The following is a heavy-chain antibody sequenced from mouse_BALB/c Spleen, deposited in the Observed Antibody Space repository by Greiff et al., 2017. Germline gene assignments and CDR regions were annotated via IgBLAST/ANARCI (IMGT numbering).Heavy chain of an antibody. CDR3: ARDPPYYGNYYAMDY. V-gene: IGHV14-3*02. Sequence: VQLQQSGAELVKPGASVKLSCTASGFNIKDTYMHWVKQRPEQGLEWIGRIDPANGNTKYDPKFQGKATITADTSSNTAYLQLSSLTSEDTAVYYCARDPPYYGNYYAMDYWGQGTSVTVSS. D-gene: IGHD2-10*01. CDR1: GFNIKDTY. J-gene: IGHJ4*01. CDR2: IDPANGNT.